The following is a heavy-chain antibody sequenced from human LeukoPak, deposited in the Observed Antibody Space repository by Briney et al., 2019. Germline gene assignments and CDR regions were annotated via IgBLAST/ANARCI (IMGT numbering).Heavy chain of an antibody. CDR2: ITSTSGTI. Sequence: PGGSLRLSCAASGFTFSIYSMNWVRQAPGKGLEWVSYITSTSGTIYYTDSVKGRFTISRDNAKNSLYLQMNSLRAEDTAVYYCARVAPGHDIGQGYFDYWGQGTLVTISS. J-gene: IGHJ4*02. CDR3: ARVAPGHDIGQGYFDY. V-gene: IGHV3-48*01. CDR1: GFTFSIYS. D-gene: IGHD2-21*01.